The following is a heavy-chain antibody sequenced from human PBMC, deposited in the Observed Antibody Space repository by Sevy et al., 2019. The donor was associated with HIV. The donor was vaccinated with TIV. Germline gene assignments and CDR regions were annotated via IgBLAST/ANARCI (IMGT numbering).Heavy chain of an antibody. CDR1: GFTFSKYW. J-gene: IGHJ4*02. D-gene: IGHD1-7*01. V-gene: IGHV3-7*01. Sequence: GGSLRLSCAASGFTFSKYWMGWVRQAPGKGLEWVANIKQDAGQKYYVDSVKGRFTISRDNAKNSLYLQMNSLRAEDSAVYFCARDDGNYYFHYWGQGTMVTVSS. CDR2: IKQDAGQK. CDR3: ARDDGNYYFHY.